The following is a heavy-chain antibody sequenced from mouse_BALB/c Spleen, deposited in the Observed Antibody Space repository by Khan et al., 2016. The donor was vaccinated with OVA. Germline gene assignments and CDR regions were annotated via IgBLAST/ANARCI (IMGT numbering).Heavy chain of an antibody. CDR2: ISTYSGNT. V-gene: IGHV1S137*01. J-gene: IGHJ2*01. CDR3: TRPAYDGCYDN. D-gene: IGHD2-3*01. Sequence: QVQLQQSGPEVVRPGVSVKISCKGTGYTFTDYAMHWVKQSHAKSLEWIGLISTYSGNTNYKQKFKGKATMTVDKSSSTAYMERARLTSEDSAISYCTRPAYDGCYDNWGQGTTLTVSS. CDR1: GYTFTDYA.